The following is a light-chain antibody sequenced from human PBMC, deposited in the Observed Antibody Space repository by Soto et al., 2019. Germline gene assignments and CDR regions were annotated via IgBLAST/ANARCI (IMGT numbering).Light chain of an antibody. CDR3: GTWDSSLSAFYV. Sequence: QSVLPQPPSVSAAPGQQVTISCSGSSSNIGNNYVSWYQQLPGTAPKLLIYDNNKRPSGIPDRFSGSKSGASATLGITGLQTGEEADYYCGTWDSSLSAFYVFGTGTKVTVL. J-gene: IGLJ1*01. V-gene: IGLV1-51*01. CDR1: SSNIGNNY. CDR2: DNN.